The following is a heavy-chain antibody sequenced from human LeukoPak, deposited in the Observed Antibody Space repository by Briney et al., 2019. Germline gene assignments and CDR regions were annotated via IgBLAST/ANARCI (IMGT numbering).Heavy chain of an antibody. Sequence: GGSLRLSCAASGFTFSSYGMHWVRQAPGEGLEWVAVISYDGSNKYYADSVKGRFTISRDNSKNTLYLQMNSLRVEDTAVYYCARGDRGTAAGNNWFNPWGQGTLVTVSS. D-gene: IGHD6-13*01. J-gene: IGHJ5*02. V-gene: IGHV3-30*03. CDR1: GFTFSSYG. CDR3: ARGDRGTAAGNNWFNP. CDR2: ISYDGSNK.